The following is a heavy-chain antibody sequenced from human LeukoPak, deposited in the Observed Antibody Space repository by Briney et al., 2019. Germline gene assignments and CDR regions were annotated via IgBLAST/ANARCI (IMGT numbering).Heavy chain of an antibody. V-gene: IGHV1-2*02. J-gene: IGHJ4*02. D-gene: IGHD1-26*01. CDR1: GYTFSDYY. Sequence: ASVKVSCKPSGYTFSDYYIHWVRQAPGQGLEWMGWINPNSGGTNYAQKFQGRVTLTRDTSISTAYMEMSRLRSDDTAVYYCARSQGGATTRWNYWGQGTLVTVSS. CDR3: ARSQGGATTRWNY. CDR2: INPNSGGT.